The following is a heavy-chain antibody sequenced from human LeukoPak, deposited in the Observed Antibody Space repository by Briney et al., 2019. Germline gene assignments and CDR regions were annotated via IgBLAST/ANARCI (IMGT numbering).Heavy chain of an antibody. J-gene: IGHJ4*02. CDR2: IKLDGTEK. Sequence: PGGPLRLSCAASGFTFSSYWMSWVRQAPGKGLKWVANIKLDGTEKSYVDSVKGRFTISRDNAKNSLYLQMNGLRAEDTAVYYCARIRGYSYAWEYWGQGTLVTVSS. CDR1: GFTFSSYW. V-gene: IGHV3-7*05. CDR3: ARIRGYSYAWEY. D-gene: IGHD5-18*01.